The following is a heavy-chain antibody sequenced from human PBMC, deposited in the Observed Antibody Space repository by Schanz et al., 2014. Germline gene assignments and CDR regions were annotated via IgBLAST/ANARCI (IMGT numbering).Heavy chain of an antibody. J-gene: IGHJ4*02. CDR2: GTGDGAYT. D-gene: IGHD1-26*01. CDR1: GFTFDDYT. V-gene: IGHV3-43*01. Sequence: EAQLVETGGGLVRPGGSLRLSCAGSGFTFDDYTMHWVRQPQGKGLKCVSLGTGDGAYTYYADSVKGRFTISRNNNKNSRYLRMDDLASYYTALYYYAKNRAGGDEGRLDSWGQGTLVTVSS. CDR3: AKNRAGGDEGRLDS.